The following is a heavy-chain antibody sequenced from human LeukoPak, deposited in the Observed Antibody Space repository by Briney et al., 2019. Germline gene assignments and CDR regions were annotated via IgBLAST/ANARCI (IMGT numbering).Heavy chain of an antibody. D-gene: IGHD3-10*01. CDR1: GYTFTSYA. J-gene: IGHJ5*02. CDR2: IIPIFGTA. Sequence: SVKVSCKASGYTFTSYAISWVRQAPGQGLEWMGGIIPIFGTANYAQKFQGRVTITTDESTSTAYMELSSLRSEDTAVYYCARGEWFGELFLGFDPWGQGTLATVSS. CDR3: ARGEWFGELFLGFDP. V-gene: IGHV1-69*05.